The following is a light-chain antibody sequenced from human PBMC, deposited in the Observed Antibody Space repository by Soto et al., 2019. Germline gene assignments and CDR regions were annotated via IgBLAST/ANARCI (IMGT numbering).Light chain of an antibody. CDR3: SSYAGINNLGV. CDR2: EVN. CDR1: SSDVGGYKY. V-gene: IGLV2-8*01. Sequence: QSALTQPPSASGSPRQSVTISCTGTSSDVGGYKYVSWYQQHLGKAPKLMIFEVNKRPSGVPDRFSGSKSGNTASLTVSGLQAEDEADYYCSSYAGINNLGVFGTGTKVTVL. J-gene: IGLJ1*01.